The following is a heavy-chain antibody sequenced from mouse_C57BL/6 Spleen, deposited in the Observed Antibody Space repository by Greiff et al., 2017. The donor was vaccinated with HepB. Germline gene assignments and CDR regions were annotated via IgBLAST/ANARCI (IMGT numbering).Heavy chain of an antibody. Sequence: EVQLMESEGGLVQPGSSMKLSCTASGFTFSDYYMAWVRQVPEKGLEWVANINYDGSSTYYLDSLKSRFIISRDNAKNILYLQMSSLKSEDTATYDGAREGDYDGGRDYYAMDYWGQGTSVTVSS. CDR1: GFTFSDYY. V-gene: IGHV5-16*01. CDR3: AREGDYDGGRDYYAMDY. D-gene: IGHD2-4*01. CDR2: INYDGSST. J-gene: IGHJ4*01.